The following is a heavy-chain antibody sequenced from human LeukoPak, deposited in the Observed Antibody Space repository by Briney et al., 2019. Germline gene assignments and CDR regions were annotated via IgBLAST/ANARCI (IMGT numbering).Heavy chain of an antibody. CDR1: GYTFTSYY. Sequence: SCKASGYTFTSYYMHWVRQAPGKGLEWVAVISYDGNNKYYTDSVKGRFAISRDNPRNTLYLQMNSLGAEDTAVYYCARDRSMYFYGMDVWGQGTTVTVSS. V-gene: IGHV3-30*09. CDR3: ARDRSMYFYGMDV. CDR2: ISYDGNNK. J-gene: IGHJ6*02.